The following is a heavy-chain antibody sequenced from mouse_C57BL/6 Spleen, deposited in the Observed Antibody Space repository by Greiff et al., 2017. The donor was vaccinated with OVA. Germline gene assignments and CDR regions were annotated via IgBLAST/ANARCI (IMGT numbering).Heavy chain of an antibody. D-gene: IGHD2-4*01. V-gene: IGHV1-55*01. J-gene: IGHJ2*01. CDR3: ARENYDYDRDYFDY. Sequence: QVQLKQPGAELVKPGASVKMSCKASGYTFTSYWITWVKQRPGQGLEWIGDIYPGSGSTNYNEKFKSKATLTVDTSSSTAYMQLSSLTSEDSAVYYCARENYDYDRDYFDYWGQGTTLTVSS. CDR2: IYPGSGST. CDR1: GYTFTSYW.